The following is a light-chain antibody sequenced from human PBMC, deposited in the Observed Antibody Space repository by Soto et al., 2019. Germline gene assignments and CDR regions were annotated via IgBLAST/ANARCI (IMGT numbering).Light chain of an antibody. J-gene: IGKJ5*01. V-gene: IGKV3-15*01. Sequence: DIVMTQSPATLSASPGDRVTLSCRASQSVSTKSAWYQQKPGQAPRLLIYGASTRDTGIPARFSGSGSGTNVTMTTSSLQSADFGVYYCQQYKDRFSISFGQGTRLEIK. CDR2: GAS. CDR1: QSVSTK. CDR3: QQYKDRFSIS.